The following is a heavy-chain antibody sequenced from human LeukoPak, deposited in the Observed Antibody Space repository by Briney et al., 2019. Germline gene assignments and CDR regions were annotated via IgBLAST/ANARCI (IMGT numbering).Heavy chain of an antibody. CDR1: GFTFSSYW. CDR3: ARAIYHSGYDCDY. CDR2: INSDGSST. Sequence: GGSLRLSCAASGFTFSSYWMHWVNQAPGKGLVWVSRINSDGSSTSYADSVKGRFTISRDNAKNTLYLQMNSLRAEDTAVYYCARAIYHSGYDCDYWGQGTLVTVSS. D-gene: IGHD5-12*01. V-gene: IGHV3-74*01. J-gene: IGHJ4*02.